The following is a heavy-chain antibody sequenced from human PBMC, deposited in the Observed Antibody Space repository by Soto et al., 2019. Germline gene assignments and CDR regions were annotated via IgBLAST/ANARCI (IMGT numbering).Heavy chain of an antibody. Sequence: PGGSLRLCCAASGFTFSNAWINWVRQAPGKGLEWVGRIKSKTDGGTTDFAAPVKGRFAISRDDSKNMVYLQMNSLKTEDTAVYYCTTDFFIPIVISRFVYWGPGPLVTVSS. V-gene: IGHV3-15*07. D-gene: IGHD3-16*02. J-gene: IGHJ4*01. CDR2: IKSKTDGGTT. CDR1: GFTFSNAW. CDR3: TTDFFIPIVISRFVY.